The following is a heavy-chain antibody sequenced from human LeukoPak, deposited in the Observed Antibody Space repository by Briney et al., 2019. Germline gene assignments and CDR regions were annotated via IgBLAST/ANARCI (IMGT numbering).Heavy chain of an antibody. CDR3: ARARPPGYSSSWYDY. D-gene: IGHD6-13*01. J-gene: IGHJ4*02. CDR1: GGSISSYY. Sequence: SETLSLTCTVSGGSISSYYWSWIRQPPGKGLEWIGYIYYSGSTNYNPSLKSRVTISVDTSKNQFSLKLSSVTAADTAVYYCARARPPGYSSSWYDYWGQGTLVTVSS. CDR2: IYYSGST. V-gene: IGHV4-59*12.